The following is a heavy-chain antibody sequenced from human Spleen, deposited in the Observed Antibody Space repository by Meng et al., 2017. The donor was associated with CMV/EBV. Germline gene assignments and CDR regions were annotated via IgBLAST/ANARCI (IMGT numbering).Heavy chain of an antibody. V-gene: IGHV1-18*01. D-gene: IGHD1-1*01. J-gene: IGHJ4*02. CDR3: ARDQLPIAF. CDR2: ISAYNNNT. Sequence: KVACKASGYTFNTYGITWVRQAPGQGLEWMGWISAYNNNTKYAQKLQGRVTMTKDTSTSTAYMELRSLRSDDTAVYYCARDQLPIAFWGQGTLVTVSS. CDR1: GYTFNTYG.